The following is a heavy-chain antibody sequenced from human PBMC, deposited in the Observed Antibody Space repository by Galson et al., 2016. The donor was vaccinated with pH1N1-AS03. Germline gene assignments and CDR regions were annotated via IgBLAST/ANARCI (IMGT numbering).Heavy chain of an antibody. Sequence: SLRLSCAASGFTFSSYVTHWVRQAPGKGLEWVAVIYKDGSLYFSADSVKGRFTISRDNSKNTLYLQMNNLRVEDTAVYYCARDQDYYDSSGYYDSWGQGTLVTVSS. CDR3: ARDQDYYDSSGYYDS. CDR2: IYKDGSLY. CDR1: GFTFSSYV. D-gene: IGHD3-22*01. V-gene: IGHV3-30*04. J-gene: IGHJ4*02.